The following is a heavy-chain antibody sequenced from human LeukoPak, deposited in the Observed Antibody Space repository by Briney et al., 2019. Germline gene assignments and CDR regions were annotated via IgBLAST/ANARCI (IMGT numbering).Heavy chain of an antibody. J-gene: IGHJ4*02. CDR2: IYHSGST. CDR3: ASQQYYYDSSGYAFDY. D-gene: IGHD3-22*01. Sequence: SQTLSLTCTVSGGSISSGGYYWSWIRQHPGKGLEWIGYIYHSGSTYYNPSLKSRVTISVDTSKNQFSLKLSSVTAADTAVYYCASQQYYYDSSGYAFDYWGQGTLVTVSS. CDR1: GGSISSGGYY. V-gene: IGHV4-31*03.